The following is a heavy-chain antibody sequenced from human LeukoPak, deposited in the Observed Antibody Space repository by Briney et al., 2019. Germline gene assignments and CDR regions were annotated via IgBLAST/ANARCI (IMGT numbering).Heavy chain of an antibody. D-gene: IGHD2-2*01. CDR2: ISGSGGST. Sequence: GGSLRLSCAASGFTFSSYAMSWVRQAPGKGLEWVSAISGSGGSTYYADSVKGRFTISRDNSKNTLYLQMNSLRAEDTAVYYCAKGTLGYCSSASCYPFDYWGQGTPVTVSS. J-gene: IGHJ4*02. V-gene: IGHV3-23*01. CDR1: GFTFSSYA. CDR3: AKGTLGYCSSASCYPFDY.